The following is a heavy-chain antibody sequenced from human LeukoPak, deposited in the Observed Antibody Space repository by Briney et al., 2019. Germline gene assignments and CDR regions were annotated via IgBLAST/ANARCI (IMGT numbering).Heavy chain of an antibody. Sequence: PSETLSLTCTVSGGSISSDYWSWIRQPPGKGLEWIGYFYYSGSTNYNPSLKSRVTISVDTSKNQFSLKLSSVTAADTAVYYCARESYYDSSGYYPDYWGQGTLVTVSS. J-gene: IGHJ4*02. D-gene: IGHD3-22*01. CDR1: GGSISSDY. CDR2: FYYSGST. CDR3: ARESYYDSSGYYPDY. V-gene: IGHV4-59*12.